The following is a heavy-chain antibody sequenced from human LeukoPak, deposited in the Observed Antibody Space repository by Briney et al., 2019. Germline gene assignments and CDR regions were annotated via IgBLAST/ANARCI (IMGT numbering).Heavy chain of an antibody. J-gene: IGHJ4*02. V-gene: IGHV3-23*01. Sequence: GSLRLSCAASGFTFSSYAMSWVRQAPGKGLEWVSAISGSGGSTYYADSVKGRFTISRDNSKNTLYLQMNSLRAEDTAVYYCARTYCSSTSCSFDYWGQGTLVTVSS. CDR2: ISGSGGST. D-gene: IGHD2-2*01. CDR3: ARTYCSSTSCSFDY. CDR1: GFTFSSYA.